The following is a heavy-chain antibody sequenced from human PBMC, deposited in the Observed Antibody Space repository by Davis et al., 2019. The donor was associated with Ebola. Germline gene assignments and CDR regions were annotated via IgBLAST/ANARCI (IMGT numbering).Heavy chain of an antibody. Sequence: AASVKVSCKASGYTFTSYGITWVRQAPGQGLEWMGWINPHNGNTNYAQNVQGRVTMTTDTSTSTAYMEVRSLRSDDTAVYYCARDGSVAAIELDYWGQGTLVTVSS. CDR2: INPHNGNT. V-gene: IGHV1-18*04. CDR3: ARDGSVAAIELDY. J-gene: IGHJ4*02. D-gene: IGHD2-2*02. CDR1: GYTFTSYG.